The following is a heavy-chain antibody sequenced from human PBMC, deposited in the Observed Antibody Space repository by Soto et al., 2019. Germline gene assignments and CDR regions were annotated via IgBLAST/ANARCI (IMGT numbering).Heavy chain of an antibody. D-gene: IGHD3-22*01. CDR2: ISGSGIST. CDR1: VFIFSSYA. CDR3: AKASSGNYLYYFDY. Sequence: VGSLRLSCAASVFIFSSYAMNWVRHTPGKWLEWIAGISGSGISTYYADSVKGRFTISRDNSKKMLYLQMSSLRAEDSAEYFCAKASSGNYLYYFDYLGQGTLVNVSS. V-gene: IGHV3-23*01. J-gene: IGHJ4*02.